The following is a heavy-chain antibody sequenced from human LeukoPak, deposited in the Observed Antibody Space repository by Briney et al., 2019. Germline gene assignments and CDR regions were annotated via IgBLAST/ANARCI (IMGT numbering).Heavy chain of an antibody. CDR2: ISYDGSNK. D-gene: IGHD3-3*01. Sequence: GWSLRLSCAASGFTFSSYAMHWVRQAPGKGLEWVAVISYDGSNKYYADSVKGRFTISRDNSKNTLYLQMNSLSAEDTAVYYCARDRTIYDYYYYYGMDVWGQGTTVTVSS. V-gene: IGHV3-30-3*01. J-gene: IGHJ6*02. CDR3: ARDRTIYDYYYYYGMDV. CDR1: GFTFSSYA.